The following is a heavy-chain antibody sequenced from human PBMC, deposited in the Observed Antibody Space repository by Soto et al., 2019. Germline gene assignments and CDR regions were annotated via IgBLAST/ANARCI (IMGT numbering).Heavy chain of an antibody. CDR3: ARGIAAAGNFDY. V-gene: IGHV4-30-2*01. Sequence: PSETLSLTCAVSGGSFSSGGYSWSWIRQPPGKGLEWIGYIYHSGSTYYNPSLKSRVTISVDRSKNQFSLKLSSVTAADTAVYYCARGIAAAGNFDYWGQGTLVTVSS. CDR2: IYHSGST. D-gene: IGHD6-13*01. CDR1: GGSFSSGGYS. J-gene: IGHJ4*02.